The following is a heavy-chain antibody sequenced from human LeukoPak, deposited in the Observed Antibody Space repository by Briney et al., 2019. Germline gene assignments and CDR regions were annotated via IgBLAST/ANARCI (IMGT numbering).Heavy chain of an antibody. CDR1: GFTFSNYW. CDR2: IDSDGSST. CDR3: ARDPDTVTTYDWFDP. V-gene: IGHV3-74*01. Sequence: GGSLGLSCVASGFTFSNYWMYWVRQAPGKGLVWVSRIDSDGSSTSYADSVKGRFTISRDNAKNTLYLQMNSLRAEDTAVYYCARDPDTVTTYDWFDPWGQGTLVTVSS. D-gene: IGHD4-17*01. J-gene: IGHJ5*02.